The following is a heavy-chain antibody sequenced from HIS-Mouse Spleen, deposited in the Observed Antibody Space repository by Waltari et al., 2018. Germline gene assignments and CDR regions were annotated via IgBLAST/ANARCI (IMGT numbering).Heavy chain of an antibody. CDR3: AKEGWYTDAFDI. CDR1: TFSSYG. CDR2: IWYDGSNK. D-gene: IGHD6-19*01. V-gene: IGHV3-33*06. J-gene: IGHJ3*02. Sequence: TFSSYGMHWGRQAPGKGLEWVAVIWYDGSNKYYADSVKGRFTISRDNSKNTLYLQMNSLRAEDTAVYYCAKEGWYTDAFDIWGQGTMVTVSS.